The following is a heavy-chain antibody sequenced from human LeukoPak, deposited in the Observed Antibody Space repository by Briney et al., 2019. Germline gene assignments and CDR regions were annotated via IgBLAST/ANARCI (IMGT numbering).Heavy chain of an antibody. Sequence: GGSLRPSCAASGFTFNSYAMHWVRQAPGKGLEWVAVISYDGSNKYYADSVKGRFTISRDNSKNTLYLQMNSLRAEDTAVYYCAKDRPGGYYDSSGYPDYWGQGTLVTVSS. CDR1: GFTFNSYA. V-gene: IGHV3-30-3*01. D-gene: IGHD3-22*01. CDR3: AKDRPGGYYDSSGYPDY. J-gene: IGHJ4*02. CDR2: ISYDGSNK.